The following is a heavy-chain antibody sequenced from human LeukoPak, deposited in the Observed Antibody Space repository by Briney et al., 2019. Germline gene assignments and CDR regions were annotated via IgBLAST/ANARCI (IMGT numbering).Heavy chain of an antibody. V-gene: IGHV4-34*01. CDR3: ARTAASSGYYYDKVDY. J-gene: IGHJ4*02. D-gene: IGHD3-22*01. Sequence: SETLSLTCAVYGGSFSGYYWSWIRQPPGKGLEWIGEINHSGSTNYNPSLKSRVTISVDTSKNQFSLKLSSVTAADTAVYYCARTAASSGYYYDKVDYWGRGTLVTVSS. CDR1: GGSFSGYY. CDR2: INHSGST.